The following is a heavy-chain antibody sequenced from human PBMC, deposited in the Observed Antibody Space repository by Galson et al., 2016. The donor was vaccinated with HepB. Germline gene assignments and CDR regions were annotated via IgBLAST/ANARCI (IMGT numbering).Heavy chain of an antibody. D-gene: IGHD1-1*01. CDR2: ISYHAYNI. V-gene: IGHV3-33*08. CDR1: GFTFSTYG. CDR3: ATDGAGGGTYNDNFFDY. Sequence: SLRLSCAASGFTFSTYGMHWVRQAPGKGLEWVATISYHAYNIHYVDSVKGRFTISRDNSKNTPYLQMNSLRAEDTAVYSCATDGAGGGTYNDNFFDYWGQGALVTVSS. J-gene: IGHJ4*02.